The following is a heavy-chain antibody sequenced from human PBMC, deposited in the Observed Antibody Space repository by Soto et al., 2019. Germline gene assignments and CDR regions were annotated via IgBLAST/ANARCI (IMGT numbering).Heavy chain of an antibody. CDR1: GFTFSSYA. D-gene: IGHD4-17*01. CDR2: ISYDGSNK. Sequence: GGSLRLSCAASGFTFSSYAMHWVRQAPGKGLEWVAVISYDGSNKYYADSVKGRFTISRDNSKNTLYLQMNSLRAEDTAVYYRARDSDYGETYFDYWGQGTLVTVSS. CDR3: ARDSDYGETYFDY. V-gene: IGHV3-30-3*01. J-gene: IGHJ4*02.